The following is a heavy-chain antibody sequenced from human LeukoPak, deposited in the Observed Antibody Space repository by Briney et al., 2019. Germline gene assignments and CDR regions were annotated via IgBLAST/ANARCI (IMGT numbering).Heavy chain of an antibody. CDR3: ARDQEWELPHWFDY. J-gene: IGHJ4*02. V-gene: IGHV3-48*04. D-gene: IGHD1-26*01. Sequence: PGVSLRLSCAASGFTFSSYSMSWIRQAPGKGLEWVSYISRSGRTIYYADSVKGRFTISRDNAKNSLYLQMNTLRAEDTAVYYCARDQEWELPHWFDYWGQGTLVTVSS. CDR2: ISRSGRTI. CDR1: GFTFSSYS.